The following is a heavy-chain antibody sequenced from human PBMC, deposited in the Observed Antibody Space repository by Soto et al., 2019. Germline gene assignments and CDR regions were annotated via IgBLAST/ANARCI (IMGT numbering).Heavy chain of an antibody. CDR1: GRSFSSNY. Sequence: PXETLSLPCSVSGRSFSSNYWSWIRQSPDKGLAWLGYVFYGGTDYNPSLGGRVSMSVETSKSQFSLKLTSVTVADTAVYYCPSYRGALYFESWGQGTLVTVSS. J-gene: IGHJ4*02. D-gene: IGHD3-16*01. CDR2: VFYGGT. V-gene: IGHV4-59*01. CDR3: PSYRGALYFES.